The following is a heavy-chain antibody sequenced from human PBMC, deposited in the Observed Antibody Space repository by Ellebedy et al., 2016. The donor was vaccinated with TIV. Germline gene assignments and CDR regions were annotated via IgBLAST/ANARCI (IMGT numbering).Heavy chain of an antibody. D-gene: IGHD3-10*01. CDR1: GGSISRGGYF. Sequence: MPSETLSLTCTVSGGSISRGGYFLNWIRQHPGEGLVWIGYIFYSGSTYYNPSLKSLVTISVDTSKNQFSLKLSSVTSADTAVYYCARGSGTLGGAYNYWGQGTLVTVSS. V-gene: IGHV4-31*01. J-gene: IGHJ4*02. CDR3: ARGSGTLGGAYNY. CDR2: IFYSGST.